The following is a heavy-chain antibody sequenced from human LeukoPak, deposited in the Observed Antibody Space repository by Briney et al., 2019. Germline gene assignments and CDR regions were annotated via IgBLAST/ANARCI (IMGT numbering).Heavy chain of an antibody. CDR2: IYYSGST. J-gene: IGHJ4*02. Sequence: PSETLSLTCTVSGGSISSGDYYWGWIRQPPGKGLEWIGYIYYSGSTYYNPSLNSRVPISVDTSKNQFSLKLSSVNAADRSVYYCTRDWAPNYVDYDLYYWGQVILVSVSS. CDR1: GGSISSGDYY. V-gene: IGHV4-30-4*08. D-gene: IGHD4-17*01. CDR3: TRDWAPNYVDYDLYY.